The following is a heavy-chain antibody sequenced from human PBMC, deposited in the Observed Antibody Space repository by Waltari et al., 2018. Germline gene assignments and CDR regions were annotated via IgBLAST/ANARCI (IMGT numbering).Heavy chain of an antibody. Sequence: LQLQESGPGLVKPSETLSLTCTVSGDSISSSSYYWGWIRQPRGKGPEWIASIYYSGSTYYNPSLKSRVTISVDTSKNQFSLKLSSVTAADTAVYYCARTVAGFIGSWYFDLWGRGTLVTVSS. CDR2: IYYSGST. D-gene: IGHD6-19*01. J-gene: IGHJ2*01. CDR1: GDSISSSSYY. V-gene: IGHV4-39*01. CDR3: ARTVAGFIGSWYFDL.